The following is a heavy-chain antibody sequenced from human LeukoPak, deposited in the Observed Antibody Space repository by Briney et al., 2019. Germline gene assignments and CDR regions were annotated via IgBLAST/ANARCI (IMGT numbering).Heavy chain of an antibody. Sequence: ASVKVSCKASGFTFTSSAVQWVRQARGQRLEWIGWIVVGSGNTNYAQKFQERVTITRDMSTSTAYMELSSLRSEDTAVYYCAAGPQTGTTVGYFDYWGQGTLVTVSS. J-gene: IGHJ4*02. D-gene: IGHD1-7*01. CDR2: IVVGSGNT. CDR1: GFTFTSSA. CDR3: AAGPQTGTTVGYFDY. V-gene: IGHV1-58*01.